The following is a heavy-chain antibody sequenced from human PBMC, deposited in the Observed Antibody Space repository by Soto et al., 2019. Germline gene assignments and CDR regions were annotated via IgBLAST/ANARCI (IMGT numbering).Heavy chain of an antibody. V-gene: IGHV3-74*01. CDR2: INSDGSTT. J-gene: IGHJ5*02. Sequence: EVQLVESGGGLVQPGGSLRLSCAASGFTFSTYLMHWVRQAPGKWLVWVSRINSDGSTTTYADSVKGRFTISRDNAKNTLYRQINSLRAEDTAVYFCATVGTGSYNWLYRWGEGTLVTVSS. CDR3: ATVGTGSYNWLYR. CDR1: GFTFSTYL. D-gene: IGHD1-26*01.